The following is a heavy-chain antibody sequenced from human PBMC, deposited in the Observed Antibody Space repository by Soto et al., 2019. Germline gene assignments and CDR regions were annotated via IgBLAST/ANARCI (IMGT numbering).Heavy chain of an antibody. V-gene: IGHV2-5*02. Sequence: QITLNESGPTQVKPRQTLTLTCTFSGFSLTTSGVGVGWIRQSPGKAPEWLALIYWDDDKRYSTSLKRRLTLTKDTPKNQVVLTMADLDPADTATYYCAHRVLRTVFGLVTTTAIYFDFWGQGTPVAVSS. CDR3: AHRVLRTVFGLVTTTAIYFDF. CDR1: GFSLTTSGVG. CDR2: IYWDDDK. D-gene: IGHD3-3*01. J-gene: IGHJ4*02.